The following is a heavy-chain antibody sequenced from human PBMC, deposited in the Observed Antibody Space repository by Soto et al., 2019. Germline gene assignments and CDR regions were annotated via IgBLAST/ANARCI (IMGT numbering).Heavy chain of an antibody. V-gene: IGHV1-69*02. CDR1: GGTFSSYT. Sequence: QVQLVQSGAEVKKPGSSVKVSCKASGGTFSSYTISWVRQAPGQGLEWMGRIIPILGIANYAQKFQGRVTITADKPTSKVYMELSSLRSEDTAGYYCARRGGYYYGMDVWGQGTTVTVSS. CDR2: IIPILGIA. D-gene: IGHD3-16*01. J-gene: IGHJ6*02. CDR3: ARRGGYYYGMDV.